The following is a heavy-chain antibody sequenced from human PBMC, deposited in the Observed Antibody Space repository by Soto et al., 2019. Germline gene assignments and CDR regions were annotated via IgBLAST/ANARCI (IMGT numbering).Heavy chain of an antibody. D-gene: IGHD3-22*01. V-gene: IGHV4-59*01. J-gene: IGHJ3*02. Sequence: SETLSLTCTVPRGSISSYYWSWIRQPPGKGLEWIGYIYYSGSTNYNPSLQSRVTISVDTSKNQFSLKLSSVTAADTAVYYCASTYYYDSSGYYPVGAFDIWGQGTMVT. CDR2: IYYSGST. CDR3: ASTYYYDSSGYYPVGAFDI. CDR1: RGSISSYY.